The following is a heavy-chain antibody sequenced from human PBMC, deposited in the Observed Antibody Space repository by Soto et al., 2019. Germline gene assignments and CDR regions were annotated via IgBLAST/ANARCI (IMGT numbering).Heavy chain of an antibody. D-gene: IGHD3-3*01. CDR3: SRPVDFWSYYYYGMDV. CDR2: IYPGDSDT. V-gene: IGHV5-51*01. Sequence: GESLKISCTGSGYSFTSYWIGWVRQMPGKGLEWMGIIYPGDSDTRYSPSFQRQVTIAADKSISTAYLQWSSLKASDTAMYYCSRPVDFWSYYYYGMDVWGQGTTVTVSS. CDR1: GYSFTSYW. J-gene: IGHJ6*02.